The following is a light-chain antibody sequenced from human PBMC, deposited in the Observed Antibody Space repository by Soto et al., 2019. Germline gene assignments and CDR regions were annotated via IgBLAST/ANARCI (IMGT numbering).Light chain of an antibody. J-gene: IGLJ1*01. Sequence: QSVLTQPPSASGSPGQSVTISCTGTSSDVGGYDYVSWYQQHPGKAPKLMIYGVTIRPSGVSDRFSGSKSGNTASLTVSGLQAEDEADYYCSSYTGGNPSYVFGTGTKLTVL. CDR1: SSDVGGYDY. CDR3: SSYTGGNPSYV. V-gene: IGLV2-8*01. CDR2: GVT.